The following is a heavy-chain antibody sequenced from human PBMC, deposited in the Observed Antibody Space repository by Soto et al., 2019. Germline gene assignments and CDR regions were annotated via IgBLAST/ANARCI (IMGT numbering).Heavy chain of an antibody. CDR1: GSSFGASA. Sequence: EVQLVESGEGLVKPGGSLKPSFAASGSSFGASAIHWVRQVSGKGLEWVGGTRSKAHSNATAFAASVKGRFTISRDDSKNTVYLQMNSLKTEDTAVYYCTRHTVDYWGQGTLVTVSS. V-gene: IGHV3-73*02. CDR2: TRSKAHSNAT. CDR3: TRHTVDY. D-gene: IGHD4-4*01. J-gene: IGHJ4*02.